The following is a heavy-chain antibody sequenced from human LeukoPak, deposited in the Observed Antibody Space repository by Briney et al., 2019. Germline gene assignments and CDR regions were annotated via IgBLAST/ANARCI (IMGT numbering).Heavy chain of an antibody. V-gene: IGHV3-74*01. J-gene: IGHJ4*02. CDR3: ARGRGSRWELLRFEGYFEY. D-gene: IGHD1-26*01. Sequence: PGGSLRLSCAASGFTFSSYWMHCVRQAPGKGLVWVSRINTDGSSTSYADSVKGRFTISRDNAKDTVYLQMNSLRAEDTAVYYCARGRGSRWELLRFEGYFEYWGQGTLVTVSS. CDR2: INTDGSST. CDR1: GFTFSSYW.